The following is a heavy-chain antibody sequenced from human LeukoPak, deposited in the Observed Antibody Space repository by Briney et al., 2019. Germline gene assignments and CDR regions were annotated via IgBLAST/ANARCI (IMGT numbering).Heavy chain of an antibody. D-gene: IGHD6-6*01. V-gene: IGHV3-23*01. Sequence: GGSLRLSCAASGFTFSSYAMSWVRQALGKGLEWVSAISGSGGSTYYADSVKGRFTISRDNSKNTLYLQMNSLRAEDTAVYYCAKGKEYSSSSGSIDYWGQGTLVTVSS. CDR3: AKGKEYSSSSGSIDY. CDR1: GFTFSSYA. J-gene: IGHJ4*02. CDR2: ISGSGGST.